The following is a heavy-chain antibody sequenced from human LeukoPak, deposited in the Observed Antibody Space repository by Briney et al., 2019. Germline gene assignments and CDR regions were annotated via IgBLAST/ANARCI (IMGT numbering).Heavy chain of an antibody. CDR2: INWNGGST. Sequence: GGSLRLSCVASGFTFSSYSMNWVRQAPGKGLEWVSHINWNGGSTHYIDSVRGRFTVSRDDAENSLYLQMDNLRPEDTATYYCARDGPGGGNYYSHYWGQGTLVTVSS. CDR1: GFTFSSYS. D-gene: IGHD1-26*01. CDR3: ARDGPGGGNYYSHY. V-gene: IGHV3-20*04. J-gene: IGHJ4*02.